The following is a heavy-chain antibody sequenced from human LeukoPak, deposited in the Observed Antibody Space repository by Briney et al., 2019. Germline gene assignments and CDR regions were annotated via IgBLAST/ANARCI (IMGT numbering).Heavy chain of an antibody. CDR1: GFTVSGNY. CDR2: IYSGGST. CDR3: ARESGIAVAGTFDY. D-gene: IGHD6-19*01. V-gene: IGHV3-66*01. J-gene: IGHJ4*02. Sequence: GGSLRLSCAASGFTVSGNYMSWVRQAPGKGLEWVSVIYSGGSTYYADSVKGRFTISRDNSKNTLYLQMNSLRAEDTAVYYCARESGIAVAGTFDYWGQGTLVTVSS.